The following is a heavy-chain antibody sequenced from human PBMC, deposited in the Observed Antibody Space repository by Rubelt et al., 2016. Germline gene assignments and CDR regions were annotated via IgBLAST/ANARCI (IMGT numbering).Heavy chain of an antibody. D-gene: IGHD6-19*01. CDR3: SCIDRSGRGY. V-gene: IGHV3-73*01. J-gene: IGHJ4*02. CDR1: GFALSDSG. CDR2: IRSKANDYVT. Sequence: EVQLVESGGGLIQSGGSLRLSCVASGFALSDSGIQWVRQASGKGPEWIGQIRSKANDYVTAYAPSVRGRFTISRDDSKNRAFLQMNSLKAEDTAVYYGSCIDRSGRGYWGLGTLVTVSS.